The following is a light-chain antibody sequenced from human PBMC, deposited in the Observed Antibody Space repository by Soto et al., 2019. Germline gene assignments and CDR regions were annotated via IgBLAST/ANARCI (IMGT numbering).Light chain of an antibody. CDR2: EDN. CDR1: SGSIASNY. CDR3: QSYDGNXLVV. J-gene: IGLJ2*01. V-gene: IGLV6-57*04. Sequence: NFMLTQPHSVSESPGKTVTIXCTRSSGSIASNYVQWYQQRPGSAPTTVIYEDNQRPSGVPDRFSGSIDSSSXXXXLTISGLXXEDXAXYYXQSYDGNXLVVFXX.